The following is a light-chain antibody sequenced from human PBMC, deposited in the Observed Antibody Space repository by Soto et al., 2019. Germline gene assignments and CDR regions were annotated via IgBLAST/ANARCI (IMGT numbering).Light chain of an antibody. CDR1: SSDVGGYNY. CDR2: EVS. J-gene: IGLJ1*01. CDR3: SSYTSSSTLEV. V-gene: IGLV2-14*01. Sequence: VLAHPSSVSGSPGQSITISCTGTSSDVGGYNYVSWYQQHPGKAPKLMIYEVSNRPSGVSNRFYGSKSGNTASLTISGLQAEDEADYYCSSYTSSSTLEVFGTGTKVTVL.